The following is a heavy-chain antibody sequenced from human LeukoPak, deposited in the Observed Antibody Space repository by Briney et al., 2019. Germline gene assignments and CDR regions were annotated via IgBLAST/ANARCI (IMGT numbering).Heavy chain of an antibody. D-gene: IGHD3-22*01. CDR1: GFTVSSNY. J-gene: IGHJ4*02. Sequence: GGSLRLSCAASGFTVSSNYMSWARQAPGKGLEWVSVIYSGGSTYYADSVKGRFTISRDNSKNTLYLQMNSLRAEDTAVYYCARGGGYYYDSSGLRYWGQGTLVTVSS. CDR3: ARGGGYYYDSSGLRY. CDR2: IYSGGST. V-gene: IGHV3-53*01.